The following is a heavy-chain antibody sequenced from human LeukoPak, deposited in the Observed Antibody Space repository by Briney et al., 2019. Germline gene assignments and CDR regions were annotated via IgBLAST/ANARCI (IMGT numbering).Heavy chain of an antibody. J-gene: IGHJ4*02. CDR2: VNSDGSSK. D-gene: IGHD3-22*01. V-gene: IGHV3-74*01. Sequence: GGSLRLSCAASGFTFSNYWMHWVRQAPGKGLVWVSRVNSDGSSKNYADSVKGRFTISRDNAKNTLYLQMNSLRAEDTAVYYCARAYSGYYFYFDYWGQGTLVTVSS. CDR1: GFTFSNYW. CDR3: ARAYSGYYFYFDY.